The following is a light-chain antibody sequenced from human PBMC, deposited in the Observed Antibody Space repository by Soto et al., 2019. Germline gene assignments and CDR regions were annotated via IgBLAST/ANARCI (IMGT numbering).Light chain of an antibody. CDR3: LSADSSRLYV. CDR1: ELPKEY. CDR2: KDT. Sequence: SYELTQPPSVSVSPGQTARITCSGDELPKEYAYWYQQKPGQAPLLVIYKDTERPPGIPERFSASSSGTTVTLTISGVQAEDEGDYYCLSADSSRLYVFGTGTKLTVL. J-gene: IGLJ1*01. V-gene: IGLV3-25*02.